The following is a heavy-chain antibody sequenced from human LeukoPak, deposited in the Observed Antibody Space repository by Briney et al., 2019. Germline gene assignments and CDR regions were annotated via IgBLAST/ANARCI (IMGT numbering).Heavy chain of an antibody. Sequence: GGSLRLSCAASGFTVSSNYMSWVRQAPGKGLEWVSGITGDAGRTYYADSVKGRFTISRDNSKNTLYLQMNSLRAEDTAIYYCAEDRAWGAFVYWGQGTLVTVSS. CDR1: GFTVSSNY. CDR3: AEDRAWGAFVY. D-gene: IGHD1-26*01. V-gene: IGHV3-23*01. J-gene: IGHJ4*02. CDR2: ITGDAGRT.